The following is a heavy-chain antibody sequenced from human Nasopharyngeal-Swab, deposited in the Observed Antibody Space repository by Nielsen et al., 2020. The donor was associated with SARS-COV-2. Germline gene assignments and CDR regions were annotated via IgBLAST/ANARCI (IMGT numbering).Heavy chain of an antibody. J-gene: IGHJ5*02. V-gene: IGHV3-9*01. CDR1: GFTFDDYA. CDR3: AKDTSSNWYVGWFDP. CDR2: ISWNSGSI. D-gene: IGHD6-13*01. Sequence: SLKISCAASGFTFDDYAMHWVRQAPGKGLEWVSGISWNSGSIGYADSVKGRFTISRDNAKNSLYLQMNSLRAEDTALYYCAKDTSSNWYVGWFDPWGQGTLVTVSS.